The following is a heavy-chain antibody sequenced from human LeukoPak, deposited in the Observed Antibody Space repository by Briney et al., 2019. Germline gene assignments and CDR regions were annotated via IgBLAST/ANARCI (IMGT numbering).Heavy chain of an antibody. Sequence: PGGSLRLSCAASGFTFSRFWMNWVRQAPGRGLEWVANIDQSGGRNNYVDSVKGRLTISRDNAKNALFLEMSSLRADDTAVYFCARDVDGGTFDIWGQGTTVTVSS. V-gene: IGHV3-7*05. CDR1: GFTFSRFW. CDR3: ARDVDGGTFDI. CDR2: IDQSGGRN. D-gene: IGHD3-16*01. J-gene: IGHJ3*02.